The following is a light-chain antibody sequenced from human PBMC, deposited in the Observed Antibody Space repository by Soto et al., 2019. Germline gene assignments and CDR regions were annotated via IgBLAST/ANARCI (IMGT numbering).Light chain of an antibody. CDR3: AAWDAGLNGYV. Sequence: SALTKPPSASGTPGQRVTISCSGSSSNIGSNTVNWYQQLPGTAPKLLIYSNNQRPSGVPDRFSGSKSGTSASLAISGLQSEDEAAYYCAAWDAGLNGYVFVTGTKVTVL. CDR2: SNN. J-gene: IGLJ1*01. CDR1: SSNIGSNT. V-gene: IGLV1-44*01.